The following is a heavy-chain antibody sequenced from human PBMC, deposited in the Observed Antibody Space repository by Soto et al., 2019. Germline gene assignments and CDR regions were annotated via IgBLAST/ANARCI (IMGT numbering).Heavy chain of an antibody. CDR3: ARGKSGMVATFPRPYYYYGMDV. D-gene: IGHD2-8*01. CDR1: GDNFTRYD. Sequence: ASVKVSCKASGDNFTRYDMNWLRQATGQGREWMGWMNPNSGNTGYAQKFQGRVTVTRNTSISTAYMELSSLRSKDTAVYYCARGKSGMVATFPRPYYYYGMDVWRQGTTVTVSS. J-gene: IGHJ6*02. CDR2: MNPNSGNT. V-gene: IGHV1-8*01.